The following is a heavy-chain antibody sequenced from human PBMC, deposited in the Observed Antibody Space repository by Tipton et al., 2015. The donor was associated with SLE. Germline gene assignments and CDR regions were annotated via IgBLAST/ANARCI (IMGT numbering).Heavy chain of an antibody. CDR2: VYYTGNT. D-gene: IGHD3-22*01. J-gene: IGHJ4*02. Sequence: TLSLTCTVSGGSITSSNYYWAWIRQPPGKGLEWVGTVYYTGNTFYNPSLKSRVTISVDTSKNQFSLNLSSVTAADTAVYYCARDEYRYDTTGYHLLGHFDFWGQGTLVTVSS. V-gene: IGHV4-39*07. CDR1: GGSITSSNYY. CDR3: ARDEYRYDTTGYHLLGHFDF.